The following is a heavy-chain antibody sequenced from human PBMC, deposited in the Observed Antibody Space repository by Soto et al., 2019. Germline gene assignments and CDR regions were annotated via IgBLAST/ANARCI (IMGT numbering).Heavy chain of an antibody. CDR1: GYTFTSYA. CDR3: ARDPYGEDNWFDP. J-gene: IGHJ5*02. V-gene: IGHV1-3*01. Sequence: ASVKVSCKASGYTFTSYAMHWVRQAPGQRLEWMGWINAGNGNTKYSQRFQGRVTITRDTSASTAYMELSSLRSEDTAVYYCARDPYGEDNWFDPWGQGTLVTVSS. CDR2: INAGNGNT. D-gene: IGHD4-17*01.